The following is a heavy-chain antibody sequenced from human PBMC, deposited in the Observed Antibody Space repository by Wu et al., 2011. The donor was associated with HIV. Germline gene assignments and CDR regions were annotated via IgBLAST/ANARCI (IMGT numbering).Heavy chain of an antibody. D-gene: IGHD4-11*01. CDR1: GGTFSSYA. CDR3: AIWEEYYSNTNWFDP. V-gene: IGHV1-69*18. CDR2: IIPIFGAA. J-gene: IGHJ5*02. Sequence: QVQLVQSGAEVKKPGSSVKVSCKASGGTFSSYAISWVRQAPGQGLEWMGRIIPIFGAANYAQKFQGRVTITADESTSTAYMELSSLRSGDTAVYYCAIWEEYYSNTNWFDPWGQGTLVTVSS.